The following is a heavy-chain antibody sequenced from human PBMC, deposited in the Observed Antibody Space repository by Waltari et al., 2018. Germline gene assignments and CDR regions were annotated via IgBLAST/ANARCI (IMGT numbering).Heavy chain of an antibody. CDR3: AREGEMATTRGAFDI. V-gene: IGHV4-38-2*02. D-gene: IGHD3-16*01. CDR2: IYHSGSP. CDR1: GYSISSGYY. J-gene: IGHJ3*02. Sequence: QVQLQESGPGLVKPSETLSLTCAVSGYSISSGYYWGWIRQPPGKGLEWIGGIYHSGSPYYNPSLKSRVTISVDTSKNQFSLKLSSVTAADTAVYYCAREGEMATTRGAFDIWGQGTMVTVSS.